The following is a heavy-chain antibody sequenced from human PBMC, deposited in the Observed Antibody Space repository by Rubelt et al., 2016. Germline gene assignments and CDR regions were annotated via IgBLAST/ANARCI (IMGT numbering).Heavy chain of an antibody. CDR3: ARESGSYADY. D-gene: IGHD1-26*01. CDR1: GYSFTSYG. Sequence: QVHLLQSGVEVKKPGASVKVSCKASGYSFTSYGISWVRQAPGQGLEWMGWISPYSGNTNYAQKVQGRITMTTDAVANTAYMELGSLTADDTAVYDCARESGSYADYWGQGTLVTVAS. CDR2: ISPYSGNT. J-gene: IGHJ4*02. V-gene: IGHV1-18*01.